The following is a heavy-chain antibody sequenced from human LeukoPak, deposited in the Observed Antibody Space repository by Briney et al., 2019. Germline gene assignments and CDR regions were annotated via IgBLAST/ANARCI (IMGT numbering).Heavy chain of an antibody. CDR1: GGSFSGYY. D-gene: IGHD2-15*01. CDR2: INHSGST. Sequence: PSETLSLTCAVYGGSFSGYYWSWIRQPPGKGLEWIGEINHSGSTNYNPSLKSRVTISVDTSKNQFSLKLSSVTAADTAVYYCARGIVVVVAATLRHNWFDSWGQGTLVTVSS. J-gene: IGHJ5*01. V-gene: IGHV4-34*01. CDR3: ARGIVVVVAATLRHNWFDS.